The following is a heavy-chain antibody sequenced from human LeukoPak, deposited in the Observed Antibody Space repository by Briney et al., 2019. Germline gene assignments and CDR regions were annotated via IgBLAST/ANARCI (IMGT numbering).Heavy chain of an antibody. V-gene: IGHV3-30*04. J-gene: IGHJ4*02. CDR3: AKPVGYYYDSSGYPGEDY. Sequence: GGSLRLSCAASGFTFSSYAMHWVRQAPGKGLEWVAVISYDGSNKYYADSVKGRFTISRDNSKNTLYLQMNSLRAEDTAVYYCAKPVGYYYDSSGYPGEDYWGQGTLVTVSS. CDR2: ISYDGSNK. D-gene: IGHD3-22*01. CDR1: GFTFSSYA.